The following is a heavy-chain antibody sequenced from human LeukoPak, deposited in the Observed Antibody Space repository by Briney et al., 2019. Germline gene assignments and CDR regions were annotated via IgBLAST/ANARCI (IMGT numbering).Heavy chain of an antibody. Sequence: GGSLRLSCAASGFTFSSYGMHWVRQAPGKGLEWVAVISYDGSNKYYADSVKGRFTISRDNSKNTLYLQMNSLRAEDTAVYYCANSLWFGELVYWGQGTLVTVSS. J-gene: IGHJ4*02. CDR2: ISYDGSNK. V-gene: IGHV3-30*18. D-gene: IGHD3-10*01. CDR3: ANSLWFGELVY. CDR1: GFTFSSYG.